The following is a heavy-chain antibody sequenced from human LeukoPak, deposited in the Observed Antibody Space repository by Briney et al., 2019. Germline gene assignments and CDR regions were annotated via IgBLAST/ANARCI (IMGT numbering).Heavy chain of an antibody. CDR3: ARHLGATALYYYYYMDV. Sequence: PSETLSLTCAVYGGSFSSYYWNWIRQPPGKGLEWIGEINHSGSANYDPSLKSRVTISVDTSKNQFSLKLTSVTAADTAVYYCARHLGATALYYYYYMDVWGKGTTVTVSS. V-gene: IGHV4-34*01. J-gene: IGHJ6*03. CDR2: INHSGSA. D-gene: IGHD1-26*01. CDR1: GGSFSSYY.